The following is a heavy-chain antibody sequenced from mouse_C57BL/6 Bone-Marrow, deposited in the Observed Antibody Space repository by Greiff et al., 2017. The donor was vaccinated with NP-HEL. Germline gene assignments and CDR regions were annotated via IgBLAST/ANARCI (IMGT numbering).Heavy chain of an antibody. D-gene: IGHD2-5*01. CDR1: GFTFSSYT. CDR2: ISGGGGNT. CDR3: ARQSNYVGYYFDY. Sequence: EVMLVESGGGLVKPGGSLKLSCAASGFTFSSYTMSWVRQTPEKRLAWVATISGGGGNTYYPDSVKGRFTISRDNAKNTLYLQMSSLRSEDTALYYCARQSNYVGYYFDYWGKGTTLTVSS. V-gene: IGHV5-9*01. J-gene: IGHJ2*01.